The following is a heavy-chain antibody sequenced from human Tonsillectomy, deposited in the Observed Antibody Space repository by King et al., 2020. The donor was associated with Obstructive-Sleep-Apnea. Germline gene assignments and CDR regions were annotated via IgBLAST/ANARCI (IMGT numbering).Heavy chain of an antibody. J-gene: IGHJ4*02. CDR1: GFTFSSYS. D-gene: IGHD1-26*01. CDR3: ARVWWELPGGDFDY. CDR2: ISSSSSYI. V-gene: IGHV3-21*01. Sequence: VQLVESGGGLVKPGGSLRLSCAASGFTFSSYSMNWVRQAPGKGLEWVSSISSSSSYIYYADSVKGRFTISRDNAKNSLYLQMNSLRAEDTAVYYCARVWWELPGGDFDYWGQGTLVTVSS.